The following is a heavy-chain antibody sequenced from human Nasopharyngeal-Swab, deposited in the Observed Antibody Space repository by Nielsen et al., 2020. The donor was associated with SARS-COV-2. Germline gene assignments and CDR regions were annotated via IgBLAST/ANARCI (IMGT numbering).Heavy chain of an antibody. J-gene: IGHJ6*03. CDR3: ARVSSGYYSSTQQAETYYYYYYYMDV. Sequence: GGSLRLSCAASGFTVSSNYMSWVRQAPGKGLEWVSVIYSGGSTYYADSVKGRFTISRHNSKNTLCLQMNSLRAEDTAVYYCARVSSGYYSSTQQAETYYYYYYYMDVWGKGTTVTVSS. CDR1: GFTVSSNY. CDR2: IYSGGST. D-gene: IGHD3-22*01. V-gene: IGHV3-53*04.